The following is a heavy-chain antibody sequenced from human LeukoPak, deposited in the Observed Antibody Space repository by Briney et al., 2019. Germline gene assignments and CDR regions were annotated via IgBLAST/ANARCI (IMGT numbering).Heavy chain of an antibody. D-gene: IGHD6-13*01. CDR3: ARSSDQQLASAYYYYGMDV. J-gene: IGHJ6*02. CDR1: GGTFSSYA. Sequence: SVKVSCKASGGTFSSYAISWVRQAPGQGLEWMGGIVPIFGTANYAQKFQGRVTITADESTSTAYMELSSLRSEDTAVYYCARSSDQQLASAYYYYGMDVWGQGTTVTVSS. CDR2: IVPIFGTA. V-gene: IGHV1-69*13.